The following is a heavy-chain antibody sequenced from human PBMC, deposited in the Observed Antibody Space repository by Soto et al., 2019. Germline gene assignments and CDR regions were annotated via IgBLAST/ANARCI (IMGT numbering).Heavy chain of an antibody. D-gene: IGHD6-19*01. J-gene: IGHJ4*02. CDR3: ARVPLRYSSSHNFDS. Sequence: ASETLSLTYSVSGASVSSGSFYWSWIRQPPGKGLEWIGFIYNNETFNYNPSLKSRVTLSVDTSNHQFSLKLSSVTAADTAVYYCARVPLRYSSSHNFDSWGQGALVTVSS. V-gene: IGHV4-61*01. CDR2: IYNNETF. CDR1: GASVSSGSFY.